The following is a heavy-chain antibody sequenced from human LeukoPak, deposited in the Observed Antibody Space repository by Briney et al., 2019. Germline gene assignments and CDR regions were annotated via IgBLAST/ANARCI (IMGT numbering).Heavy chain of an antibody. CDR3: AREGYYDSSGYYPLWDY. V-gene: IGHV4-61*08. CDR1: GGSISSGDYY. D-gene: IGHD3-22*01. CDR2: IYYSGST. Sequence: PSQTLSLTCTVSGGSISSGDYYWSWIRQPPGKGLEWIGYIYYSGSTNYNPSLQSRVTISVDTSKNQFSLKLSSVTAADTAVYYCAREGYYDSSGYYPLWDYWGQGTLVTVSS. J-gene: IGHJ4*02.